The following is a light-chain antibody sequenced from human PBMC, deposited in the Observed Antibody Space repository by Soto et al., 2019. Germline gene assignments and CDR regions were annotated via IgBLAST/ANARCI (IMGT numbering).Light chain of an antibody. CDR1: HGVSNN. Sequence: EVVMTQSPATLSVSPGERATISCRASHGVSNNLAWYQHNPGQAPRLLIYDASTRATGIPARFSGSGSGTEFTLTISSLQSEDFAIFYCQQYNYWPETFGPGTKVDIK. J-gene: IGKJ3*01. CDR2: DAS. CDR3: QQYNYWPET. V-gene: IGKV3-15*01.